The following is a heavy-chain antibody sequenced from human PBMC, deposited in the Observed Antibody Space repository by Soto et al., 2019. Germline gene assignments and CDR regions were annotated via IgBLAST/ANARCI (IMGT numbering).Heavy chain of an antibody. CDR1: GFTFSSYG. V-gene: IGHV3-30*18. CDR2: ISYDGSNK. D-gene: IGHD6-19*01. J-gene: IGHJ3*02. Sequence: GGSLRLSCAASGFTFSSYGMHWVRQAPGKGLEWVAVISYDGSNKYYADSVKGRFTISRDNSKNTLYLQMNSLRAEDTAVYYGAKVIAVAGTGYAFDIWGQGTMVTVSS. CDR3: AKVIAVAGTGYAFDI.